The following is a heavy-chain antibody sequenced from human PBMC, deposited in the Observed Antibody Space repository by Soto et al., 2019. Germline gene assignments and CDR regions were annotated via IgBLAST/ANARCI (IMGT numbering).Heavy chain of an antibody. Sequence: EVQLVKSGGGLVQPGGSLRLSCTASGFIVSNTYVNWVRQAPGKGLEWVSVLSNRGDTHYADSVRGRFSLSRDISDNTLHLQMNNLRVEDTAVYYCAREPRYCRGGSCSITGDASDIWVQGTMVTVSS. J-gene: IGHJ3*02. CDR2: LSNRGDT. V-gene: IGHV3-66*01. CDR1: GFIVSNTY. CDR3: AREPRYCRGGSCSITGDASDI. D-gene: IGHD2-15*01.